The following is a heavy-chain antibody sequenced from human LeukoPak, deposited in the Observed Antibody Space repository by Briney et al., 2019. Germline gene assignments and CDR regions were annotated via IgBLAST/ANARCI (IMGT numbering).Heavy chain of an antibody. D-gene: IGHD3-3*01. Sequence: GGSLRLSCAASGFTFSGYWMSWVRQAPGNGLEWVANIKKDGSEKYYVDSVKGRFTISRDNAKTSLYLQMNSLRAEDTAVYYCARGSRLGVVGRDAFDIWGQGTMVTVSS. J-gene: IGHJ3*02. CDR3: ARGSRLGVVGRDAFDI. CDR1: GFTFSGYW. CDR2: IKKDGSEK. V-gene: IGHV3-7*01.